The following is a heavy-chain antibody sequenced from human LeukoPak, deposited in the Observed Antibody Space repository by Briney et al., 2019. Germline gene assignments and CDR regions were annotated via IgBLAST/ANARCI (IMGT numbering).Heavy chain of an antibody. V-gene: IGHV1-8*01. CDR2: MNPNSGNT. CDR3: ARGLFHDFWSGYYH. Sequence: GSVKVSXKASGYTFTSYDINGVGQAAGQGLEGMGWMNPNSGNTGYAQKSQGRVTMTRNTSISTAYMELSSLRSEDTAVYYCARGLFHDFWSGYYHWGQGTLVTVSS. J-gene: IGHJ5*02. CDR1: GYTFTSYD. D-gene: IGHD3-3*01.